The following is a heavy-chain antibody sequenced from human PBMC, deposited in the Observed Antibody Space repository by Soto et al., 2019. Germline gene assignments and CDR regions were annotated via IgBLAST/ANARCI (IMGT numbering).Heavy chain of an antibody. Sequence: SDTLSLTCFVSGGSLNSYYWTWTWPPAGKGLQWIVRIFTRGRTNNNSSLKSRVTMSVDTSTNQFSLKLSSVTAADTDVYDWAAYNRTLGTLDIWSQGTSGTVS. V-gene: IGHV4-4*07. CDR2: IFTRGRT. D-gene: IGHD1-20*01. J-gene: IGHJ3*02. CDR3: AAYNRTLGTLDI. CDR1: GGSLNSYY.